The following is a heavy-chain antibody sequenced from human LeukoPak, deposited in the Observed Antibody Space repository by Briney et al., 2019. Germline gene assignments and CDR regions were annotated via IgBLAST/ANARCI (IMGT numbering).Heavy chain of an antibody. Sequence: PSETLSLTCTVSGGSVSGSSYYWGWIRQPPGKGLEWVGSIYYSGNTYYNPSLRSRVTISINTSKNQISLKLRSVTAADTAFYYCARDRSSSSSGPFDYWGQGNLVTVSS. V-gene: IGHV4-39*07. J-gene: IGHJ4*02. CDR3: ARDRSSSSSGPFDY. CDR1: GGSVSGSSYY. CDR2: IYYSGNT. D-gene: IGHD6-6*01.